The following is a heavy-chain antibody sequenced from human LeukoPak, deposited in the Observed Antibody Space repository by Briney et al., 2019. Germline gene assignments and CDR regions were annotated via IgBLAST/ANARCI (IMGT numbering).Heavy chain of an antibody. J-gene: IGHJ4*02. Sequence: SETLSLTCTVSSGSINSGDYYWSWIRQPPGKGLEWIGRIYTSGSTHYNPSLKSRVTISVDKSKNHFSLKLSSVTAADTAVYYCARGGYYDSSGSFDYWGQGTLVTVSS. D-gene: IGHD3-22*01. CDR1: SGSINSGDYY. CDR3: ARGGYYDSSGSFDY. V-gene: IGHV4-61*03. CDR2: IYTSGST.